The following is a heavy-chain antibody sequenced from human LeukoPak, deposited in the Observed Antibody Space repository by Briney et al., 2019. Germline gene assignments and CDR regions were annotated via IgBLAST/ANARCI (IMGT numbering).Heavy chain of an antibody. CDR1: GGSISSSSYY. V-gene: IGHV4-39*07. CDR3: ARAPFRPLEMATMAAFDI. J-gene: IGHJ3*02. Sequence: ASETLSLTCTVSGGSISSSSYYWGWIRQPPGKGLEWIGSIYYSGSTYYNPSLKSRVTISVDTSKNQFSLKLSSVTAADTAVYYCARAPFRPLEMATMAAFDIWGQGTMVTVSS. D-gene: IGHD5-24*01. CDR2: IYYSGST.